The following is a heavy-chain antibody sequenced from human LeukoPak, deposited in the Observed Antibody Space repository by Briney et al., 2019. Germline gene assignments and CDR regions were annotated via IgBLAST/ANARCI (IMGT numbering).Heavy chain of an antibody. Sequence: GGSLRLSCAASGFTFSSYSMNWVRQAPGKGLEWVSSISSSSSYIYYADSVKGRFTISRDNAKNSLYLQMNSLRAEDTAVYYCAREQKHYYYYYYMDVWGKRTTVTVSS. V-gene: IGHV3-21*01. J-gene: IGHJ6*03. CDR2: ISSSSSYI. CDR1: GFTFSSYS. CDR3: AREQKHYYYYYYMDV.